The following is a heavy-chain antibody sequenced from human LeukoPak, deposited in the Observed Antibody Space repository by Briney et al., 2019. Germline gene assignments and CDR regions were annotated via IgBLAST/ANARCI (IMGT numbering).Heavy chain of an antibody. J-gene: IGHJ4*02. CDR2: IWYDGSNK. CDR1: GFTFSSYG. V-gene: IGHV3-33*08. Sequence: GGSLRLSCAASGFTFSSYGMPWVRQAPGKGLEWVAVIWYDGSNKYYADSVKGRFTISRDNSKNTLYLQMNSLRAEDTAVYYCARDHPYYYDSSGYSDYWGQGTLVTVSS. CDR3: ARDHPYYYDSSGYSDY. D-gene: IGHD3-22*01.